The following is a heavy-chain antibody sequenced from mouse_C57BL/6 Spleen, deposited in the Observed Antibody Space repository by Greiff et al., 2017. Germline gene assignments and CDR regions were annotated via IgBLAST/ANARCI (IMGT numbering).Heavy chain of an antibody. CDR2: IYPGSGST. Sequence: VQLQQSGAELVKPGASVKMSCKASGYTFTSYWITWVKQRPGQGLEWIGDIYPGSGSTNYNEKFKSKATLTVDTSSSTAYMQLSSLTSEDSAVYYCALRDGYYYAMDYWGQGTSVTVSS. V-gene: IGHV1-55*01. D-gene: IGHD2-3*01. J-gene: IGHJ4*01. CDR3: ALRDGYYYAMDY. CDR1: GYTFTSYW.